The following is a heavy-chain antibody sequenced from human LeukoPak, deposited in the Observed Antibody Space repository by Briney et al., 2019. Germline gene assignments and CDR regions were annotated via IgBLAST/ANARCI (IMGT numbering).Heavy chain of an antibody. CDR1: GFTFTGYW. V-gene: IGHV3-74*03. Sequence: GGSLRLSCAGSGFTFTGYWMHWVRQPPGKGLVWISRIYSDGRSLTYADSVMGRFTISRDNANNMLYLQMNSLRAEDTAVYYCARGRGLGELAVASFDSWGQGTLVTVSS. J-gene: IGHJ4*02. CDR3: ARGRGLGELAVASFDS. D-gene: IGHD6-19*01. CDR2: IYSDGRSL.